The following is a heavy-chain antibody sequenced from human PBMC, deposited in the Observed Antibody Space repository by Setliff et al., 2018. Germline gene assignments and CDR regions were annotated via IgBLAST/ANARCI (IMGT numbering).Heavy chain of an antibody. CDR2: INPSGGST. CDR3: ARGGGQIHYDFWSGYFSDPQPNYYYYYMDV. D-gene: IGHD3-3*01. V-gene: IGHV1-46*01. CDR1: GYTFTSYD. Sequence: ASVKVSCKASGYTFTSYDFSWVRQAPGQGLEWMGIINPSGGSTSYAQKFQGRVTMTRDTSTSTVYMELSSLRSEDTAVYYCARGGGQIHYDFWSGYFSDPQPNYYYYYMDVWGKGTTVTVSS. J-gene: IGHJ6*03.